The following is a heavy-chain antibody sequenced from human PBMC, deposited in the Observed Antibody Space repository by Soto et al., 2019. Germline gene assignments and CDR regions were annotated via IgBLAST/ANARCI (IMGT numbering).Heavy chain of an antibody. J-gene: IGHJ4*02. Sequence: GSLRLSCAASGFTFSTYAMSWVRQAPGKGLEWVSAISGSGDSTYYADSVKGRFTISRDNSKNTLYLQMNSLRAEDTAGYYCAKGTVPAAIRRDYFDYWGQGTLVTVSS. CDR1: GFTFSTYA. CDR3: AKGTVPAAIRRDYFDY. CDR2: ISGSGDST. D-gene: IGHD2-2*02. V-gene: IGHV3-23*01.